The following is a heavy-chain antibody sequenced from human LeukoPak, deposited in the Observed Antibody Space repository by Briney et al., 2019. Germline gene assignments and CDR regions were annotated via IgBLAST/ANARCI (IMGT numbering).Heavy chain of an antibody. J-gene: IGHJ5*02. CDR2: IYYSGST. D-gene: IGHD6-6*01. CDR1: GGSISSSSYY. V-gene: IGHV4-39*07. CDR3: ARRSIAGDRFENWFDP. Sequence: SETLSLTCTVSGGSISSSSYYWGWICQPPGKGLEWIGSIYYSGSTYYNPSLKSRVTISVDTSKNQFSLKLSSVTAADTAVYYCARRSIAGDRFENWFDPWGQGTLVTVSS.